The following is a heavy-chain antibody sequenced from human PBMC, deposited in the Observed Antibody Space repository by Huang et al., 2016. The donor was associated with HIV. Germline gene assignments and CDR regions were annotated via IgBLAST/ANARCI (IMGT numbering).Heavy chain of an antibody. Sequence: QVQLQESGPGLVKPSETLSLTCTVSGGSISSHYWSWIRQPPGKGLEWIGNIYYSGSTNHNHSLKSRVTISLDTSKNQFSRKLTSVTAADTAVYYCARVGIAVAYFDYWGQGTLVTVSS. CDR1: GGSISSHY. CDR3: ARVGIAVAYFDY. D-gene: IGHD6-19*01. V-gene: IGHV4-59*11. J-gene: IGHJ4*02. CDR2: IYYSGST.